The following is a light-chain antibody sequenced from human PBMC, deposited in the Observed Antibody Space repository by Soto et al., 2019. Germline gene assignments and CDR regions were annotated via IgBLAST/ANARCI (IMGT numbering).Light chain of an antibody. V-gene: IGKV3-20*01. CDR2: GAS. J-gene: IGKJ1*01. CDR1: QSVSSSY. CDR3: QQYHTSPLT. Sequence: EAVLTLSPCTLSLSPGERATFSCRASQSVSSSYIAWYQQKRGQAPRRLIYGASIRATGIPDRFSGSGSGTDFTLTISRLEPEDFALYYCQQYHTSPLTSGQG.